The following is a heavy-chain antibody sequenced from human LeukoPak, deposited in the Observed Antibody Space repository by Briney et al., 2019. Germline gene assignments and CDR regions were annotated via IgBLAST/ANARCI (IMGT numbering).Heavy chain of an antibody. J-gene: IGHJ4*02. CDR1: GGSISRSGYY. CDR2: IYYSGST. V-gene: IGHV4-31*03. CDR3: TRSWDSSGHIPDY. Sequence: SETLSLTCTVSGGSISRSGYYWSWIRQHPGKGLEWIGYIYYSGSTYYNPSLKSRVTISVDTSKNQFSLKLSSVTAADTAVYYRTRSWDSSGHIPDYWGQGTLVTVSS. D-gene: IGHD3-22*01.